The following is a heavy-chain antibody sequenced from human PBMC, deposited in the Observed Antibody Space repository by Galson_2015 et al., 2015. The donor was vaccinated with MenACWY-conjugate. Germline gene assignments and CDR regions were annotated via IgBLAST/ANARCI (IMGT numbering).Heavy chain of an antibody. CDR3: AKDLWARESSYGPFEY. Sequence: SLRLSCAASGFTFSNYAMTWVRQAPGKGLEWVSTISASGGITNYADSVTGRFTISRGNYDKTLYLQMNNLRAEDTAVYYCAKDLWARESSYGPFEYWGQGTLVTFSS. V-gene: IGHV3-23*01. J-gene: IGHJ4*02. CDR2: ISASGGIT. D-gene: IGHD5-18*01. CDR1: GFTFSNYA.